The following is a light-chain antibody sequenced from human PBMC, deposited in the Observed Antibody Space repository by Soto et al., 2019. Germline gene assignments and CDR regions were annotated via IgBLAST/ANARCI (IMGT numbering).Light chain of an antibody. CDR1: QSVTSN. Sequence: IVMTQSPATLSVSPGQRTTLSCRASQSVTSNLAWYQQRPGQAPRLLIYGASTRATGTPATFRGGGSGTEFSLTIRCLQCEDFAVYYCQQYNDWPCFGRGTRLEIK. CDR2: GAS. J-gene: IGKJ5*01. CDR3: QQYNDWPC. V-gene: IGKV3-15*01.